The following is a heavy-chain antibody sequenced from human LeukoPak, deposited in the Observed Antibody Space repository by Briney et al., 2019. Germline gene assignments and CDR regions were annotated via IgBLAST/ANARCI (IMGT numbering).Heavy chain of an antibody. D-gene: IGHD4-23*01. CDR2: INPSGGST. V-gene: IGHV1-46*01. CDR3: AREVAPRVNDYGGNSGDGMDV. Sequence: GASVKVSCKASGYTFTSYYMHWVRQAPGQGLEWMGIINPSGGSTSYAQKFQGRVTMTRDTSTSTVYMELSSLRSEDTAVYYCAREVAPRVNDYGGNSGDGMDVWGKGTTVTVSS. J-gene: IGHJ6*04. CDR1: GYTFTSYY.